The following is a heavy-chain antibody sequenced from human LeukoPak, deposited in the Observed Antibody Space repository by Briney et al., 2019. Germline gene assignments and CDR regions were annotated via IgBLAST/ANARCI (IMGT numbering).Heavy chain of an antibody. CDR2: IYSGGST. J-gene: IGHJ6*02. CDR1: GLTFSSHW. D-gene: IGHD3-10*01. CDR3: ARDRREYYYGSGYYYYYYGMDV. Sequence: GGSLRLSCAASGLTFSSHWMHWVRQAPGKGLEWVSVIYSGGSTYYADSVKGRFTISRDNSKNTLYLQMNSLRAEDTAVYYCARDRREYYYGSGYYYYYYGMDVWGQGTTVTVSS. V-gene: IGHV3-53*01.